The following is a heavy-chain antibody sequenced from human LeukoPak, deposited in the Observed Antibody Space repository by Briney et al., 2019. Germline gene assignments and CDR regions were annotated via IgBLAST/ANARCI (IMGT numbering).Heavy chain of an antibody. V-gene: IGHV3-30*19. CDR1: GFTFSSYG. CDR3: ARDFSYGKNFDY. D-gene: IGHD5-18*01. J-gene: IGHJ4*02. Sequence: GRSLRLSCAASGFTFSSYGMHWVRQAPGKGLEWVAVISYDGSNKYYADSVKGRFTISRDNSKNTLYLQMNSLRAEDTAVYYCARDFSYGKNFDYWGQGTLVTVSS. CDR2: ISYDGSNK.